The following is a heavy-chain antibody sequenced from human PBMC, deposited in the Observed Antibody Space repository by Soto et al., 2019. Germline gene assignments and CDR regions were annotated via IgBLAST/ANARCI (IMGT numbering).Heavy chain of an antibody. CDR1: GFTLSSYD. V-gene: IGHV1-8*01. CDR3: ATSGGGWYLY. J-gene: IGHJ4*02. Sequence: ASVEVSCKASGFTLSSYDINWVRQATGQGLEWMGWLNPNSGDTGYAQKFQGRVTLTRNTSINTAYIELSSLTSDDTAVYYCATSGGGWYLYWGQGTLVTVSS. CDR2: LNPNSGDT. D-gene: IGHD6-19*01.